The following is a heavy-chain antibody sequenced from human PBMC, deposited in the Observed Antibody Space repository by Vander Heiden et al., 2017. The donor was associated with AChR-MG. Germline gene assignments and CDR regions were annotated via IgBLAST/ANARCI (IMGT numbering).Heavy chain of an antibody. Sequence: QVQLVESGGRVVQPGTSLRLSCAASGFSLSCYGRNWVRQAPGKGLEWVAVIWYDGSYKYYAESVKGRFTISRDNAKNKVYLRMNSLRDEDTAVYYCARDLWFGSYERYYYGLDVWGQGTTVSVS. D-gene: IGHD3-10*01. J-gene: IGHJ6*02. CDR1: GFSLSCYG. V-gene: IGHV3-33*07. CDR2: IWYDGSYK. CDR3: ARDLWFGSYERYYYGLDV.